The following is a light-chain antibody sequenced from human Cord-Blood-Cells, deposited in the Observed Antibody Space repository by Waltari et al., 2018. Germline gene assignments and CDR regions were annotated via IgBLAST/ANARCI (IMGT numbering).Light chain of an antibody. CDR1: SAHTRAGYD. CDR3: QSYDSSLSGSV. Sequence: QSVLTQPPSVSGAPGQRVTIPCPGCSAHTRAGYDVHWYQQLPGTAPKLLIYGNSNRPAGVPDRFSGSKSGTSASLAITGLQAEDEADYYCQSYDSSLSGSVFGGGTKLTVL. V-gene: IGLV1-40*01. J-gene: IGLJ2*01. CDR2: GNS.